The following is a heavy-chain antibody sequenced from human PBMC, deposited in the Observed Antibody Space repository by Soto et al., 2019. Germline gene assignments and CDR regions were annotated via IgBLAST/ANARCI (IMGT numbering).Heavy chain of an antibody. J-gene: IGHJ5*01. D-gene: IGHD7-27*01. Sequence: SETLSLTCTVSGGSISSCYWSWIRQPPGKGLEWIGYIYYTGTTTYNPSLKSRVTISVDTSKNQFSLKLSSVTAADTAVYYCARTGDPNWLDPWGQGTMVTVSS. CDR1: GGSISSCY. V-gene: IGHV4-59*08. CDR3: ARTGDPNWLDP. CDR2: IYYTGTT.